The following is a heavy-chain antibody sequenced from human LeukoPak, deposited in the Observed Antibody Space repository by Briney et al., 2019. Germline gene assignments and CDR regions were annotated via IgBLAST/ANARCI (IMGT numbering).Heavy chain of an antibody. V-gene: IGHV4-34*01. J-gene: IGHJ4*02. CDR3: ARGPSDYGDYLFDY. D-gene: IGHD4-17*01. Sequence: KPSETLSLTCAVYGGSFSGYYWGWIRQPPGKGLEWIGEINHSGSTNYNPSLKSRVTISVDTSKNQFSLKLSSVTAADTAVYYCARGPSDYGDYLFDYWGQGTLVTVSS. CDR2: INHSGST. CDR1: GGSFSGYY.